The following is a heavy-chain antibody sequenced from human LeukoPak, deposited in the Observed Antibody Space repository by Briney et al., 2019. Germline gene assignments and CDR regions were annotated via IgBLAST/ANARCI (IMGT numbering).Heavy chain of an antibody. CDR3: AKHHQQLIY. Sequence: SETLSLTCTVYGGSISSRSYYWGWLRQSPGTGLEWIGSMYYSGSTYYNPSLKSRVTISVDKSKNQFSLKLSSVTAADTAVYYCAKHHQQLIYWGQGTLVTVSS. CDR2: MYYSGST. J-gene: IGHJ4*02. V-gene: IGHV4-39*01. D-gene: IGHD6-13*01. CDR1: GGSISSRSYY.